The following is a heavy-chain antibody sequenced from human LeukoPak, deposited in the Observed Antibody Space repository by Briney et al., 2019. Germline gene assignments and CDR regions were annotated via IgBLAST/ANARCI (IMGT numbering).Heavy chain of an antibody. V-gene: IGHV3-21*01. Sequence: PGGSLRLSCAASGFTFSSYIMNWFRQAQGKGLEWSSSISSSSSYIYYADSVKGRFTISRDKAKNSLYLQMNSLRAEDTAVYYCARQASSSRYYNFDDWGQGTLVTASS. J-gene: IGHJ4*02. CDR1: GFTFSSYI. CDR3: ARQASSSRYYNFDD. CDR2: ISSSSSYI. D-gene: IGHD3-22*01.